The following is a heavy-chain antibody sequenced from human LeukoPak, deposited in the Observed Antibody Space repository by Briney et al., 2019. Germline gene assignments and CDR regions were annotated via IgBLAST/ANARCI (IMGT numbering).Heavy chain of an antibody. CDR3: ARGRSITLLRGVAMSDGFDI. J-gene: IGHJ3*02. V-gene: IGHV3-21*01. D-gene: IGHD3-10*01. CDR2: ISSSSSYI. CDR1: GFAFSSYA. Sequence: GGSLRLSCAASGFAFSSYAMNWVRQAPGKGLEWVSSISSSSSYIYYADSVKGRFTISRDNAKNSLYLQMNSLRAEDTAVYYCARGRSITLLRGVAMSDGFDIWGQGAMVAVSS.